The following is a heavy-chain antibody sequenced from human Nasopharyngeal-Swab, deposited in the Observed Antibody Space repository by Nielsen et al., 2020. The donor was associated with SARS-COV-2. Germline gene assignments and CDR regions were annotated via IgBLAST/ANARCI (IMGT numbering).Heavy chain of an antibody. V-gene: IGHV3-30*18. J-gene: IGHJ4*02. CDR2: ISYDGINK. Sequence: VRQAPGKGLEWVAVISYDGINKYYADSVKGRFTISRDNSKNTLYLQINSLRAEDTAVYYCAKDLGWHYYFDYWGQGTLVTVSS. D-gene: IGHD6-19*01. CDR3: AKDLGWHYYFDY.